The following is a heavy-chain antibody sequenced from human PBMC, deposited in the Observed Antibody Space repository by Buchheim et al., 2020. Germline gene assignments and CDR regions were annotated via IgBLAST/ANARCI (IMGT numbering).Heavy chain of an antibody. D-gene: IGHD6-19*01. CDR3: ARKDSSEYYFDY. CDR1: GGSISSYY. CDR2: IYYSGST. J-gene: IGHJ4*02. Sequence: QVQLQESGPGLVKPSETLSLTCTVSGGSISSYYWSWIRQPPGKGLEWIGYIYYSGSTNYNPSLKSRVTISVDTSKNQFSLKLSSVTAADTAVYYCARKDSSEYYFDYWGQGTL. V-gene: IGHV4-59*01.